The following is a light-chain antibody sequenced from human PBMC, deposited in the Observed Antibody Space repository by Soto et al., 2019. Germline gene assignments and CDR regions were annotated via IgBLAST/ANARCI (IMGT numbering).Light chain of an antibody. Sequence: IVLTQSPGTLSLSPGERATLSCRASQSVSSSYLAWYQQKPGQAHRLLIYGASSRATDIPDRFSGSGSGTDVTLTISRLEPEDFAVYSCQQYGAFGEGTKVEIK. CDR3: QQYGA. J-gene: IGKJ1*01. CDR2: GAS. CDR1: QSVSSSY. V-gene: IGKV3-20*01.